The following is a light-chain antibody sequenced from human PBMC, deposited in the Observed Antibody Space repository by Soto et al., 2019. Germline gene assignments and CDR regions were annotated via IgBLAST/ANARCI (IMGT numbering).Light chain of an antibody. Sequence: QSVLTQPASVSGSPGQSITIACTGSSSDVGGSKYVAWYQQPPGKAPRIIIYDVSDRPSGVPDRFSGSKSGTSASLAITGLQAEDEADYYCQSYDSSLSGLVFGTGTKLTVL. CDR1: SSDVGGSKY. V-gene: IGLV2-14*01. CDR2: DVS. CDR3: QSYDSSLSGLV. J-gene: IGLJ1*01.